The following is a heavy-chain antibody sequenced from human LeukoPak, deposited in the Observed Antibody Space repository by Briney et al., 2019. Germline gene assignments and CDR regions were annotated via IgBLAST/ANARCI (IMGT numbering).Heavy chain of an antibody. D-gene: IGHD4-11*01. CDR3: AKEDYSSSFDY. J-gene: IGHJ4*02. Sequence: GSLRLSCAGSGFTFSNSWMGWVRQAPGKGLEWVSSISSSSSYIYYADSVKGRFTISRDNAKNSLYLQMNSLRAEDTAVYYCAKEDYSSSFDYWGQGTLVTVSS. V-gene: IGHV3-21*01. CDR1: GFTFSNSW. CDR2: ISSSSSYI.